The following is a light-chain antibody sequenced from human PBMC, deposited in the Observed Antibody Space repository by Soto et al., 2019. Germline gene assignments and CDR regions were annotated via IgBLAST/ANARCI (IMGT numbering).Light chain of an antibody. CDR3: GSWDSSLTAYA. Sequence: QPPSVSAAPGQKVTISCSGGSSNIGGNSVSWYQPLPATAPTLLLYADNKRPSAIPDRFSGSRAGTTATLGITGFQTGDEADYYCGSWDSSLTAYAFGTGTKV. CDR2: ADN. V-gene: IGLV1-51*01. CDR1: SSNIGGNS. J-gene: IGLJ1*01.